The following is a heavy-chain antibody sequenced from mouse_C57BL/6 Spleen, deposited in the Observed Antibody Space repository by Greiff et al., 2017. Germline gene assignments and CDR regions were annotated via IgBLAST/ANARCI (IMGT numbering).Heavy chain of an antibody. CDR2: ISDGGSYT. J-gene: IGHJ2*01. D-gene: IGHD1-1*01. CDR3: ARGYYGSSYDFDY. Sequence: EVQGVESGGGLVKPGGSLKLSCAASGFTFSSYAMSWVRQTPEKRLEWVATISDGGSYTYYPDNVKGRFTISRDNAKNNLYLQMSHLKSEDTAMYYCARGYYGSSYDFDYWGQGTTLTVSS. V-gene: IGHV5-4*01. CDR1: GFTFSSYA.